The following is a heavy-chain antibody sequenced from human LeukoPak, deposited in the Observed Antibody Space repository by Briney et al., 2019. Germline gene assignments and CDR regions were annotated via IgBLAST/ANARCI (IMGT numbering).Heavy chain of an antibody. V-gene: IGHV3-23*01. CDR2: ISGSGDST. CDR1: GLTSTTYG. J-gene: IGHJ4*02. Sequence: PGPSLRLSCAGSGLTSTTYGMSWVRQAPNKWLEWLSTISGSGDSTYYADSVKGRFTISRDNSKNTLFLQMNSLRAEDTAIYYCAKWQYYGSGDDYWGQGTLVTVSS. CDR3: AKWQYYGSGDDY. D-gene: IGHD3-10*01.